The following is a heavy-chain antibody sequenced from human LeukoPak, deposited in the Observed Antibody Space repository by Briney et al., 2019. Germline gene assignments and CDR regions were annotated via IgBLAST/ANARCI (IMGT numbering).Heavy chain of an antibody. J-gene: IGHJ4*02. V-gene: IGHV4-39*07. CDR3: ARDLGDGYNHYFDC. CDR1: GGSISSSSYY. CDR2: IYYSGST. D-gene: IGHD5-24*01. Sequence: SETLSLTCTVSGGSISSSSYYWGWIRQPPGKGLEWIGSIYYSGSTYYNPSLKSRVTISVDTSKNQFSLKLSSVTAADTAVYYCARDLGDGYNHYFDCWGQGTLVTVSS.